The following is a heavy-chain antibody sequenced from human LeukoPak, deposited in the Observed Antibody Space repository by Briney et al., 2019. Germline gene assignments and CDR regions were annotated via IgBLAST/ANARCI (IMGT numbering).Heavy chain of an antibody. CDR3: ARAFQELPQLYYYYYMDV. J-gene: IGHJ6*03. CDR2: ISSSGSTI. CDR1: GFTFSSYE. D-gene: IGHD6-13*01. Sequence: GGSLRFSCAASGFTFSSYEMNWVRQAPGKGLEWVSYISSSGSTIYYADSVKGRFTISRDNAKNSLYLQMNSLRAEDTAVYYCARAFQELPQLYYYYYMDVWGKGTTVTVSS. V-gene: IGHV3-48*03.